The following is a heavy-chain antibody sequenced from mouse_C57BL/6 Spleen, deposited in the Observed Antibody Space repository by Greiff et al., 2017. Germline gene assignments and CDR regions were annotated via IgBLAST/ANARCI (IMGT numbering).Heavy chain of an antibody. V-gene: IGHV1-42*01. Sequence: VQLQQSGPGLVKPGASVKISCTASGYSFTGYYMTWVNQSPEKSLEWIGEISPSTGGTTYTQKFKAQSTLTVDKSYSTAYMQLKSLTAEDSAVYYCARDDYGSSYAWFAYWGQGTLVTVSA. CDR1: GYSFTGYY. CDR2: ISPSTGGT. D-gene: IGHD1-1*01. J-gene: IGHJ3*01. CDR3: ARDDYGSSYAWFAY.